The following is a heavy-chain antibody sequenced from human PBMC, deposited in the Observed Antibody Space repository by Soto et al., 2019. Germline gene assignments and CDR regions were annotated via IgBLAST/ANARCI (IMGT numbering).Heavy chain of an antibody. D-gene: IGHD3-10*01. CDR2: INAGNGNT. Sequence: VQSGAEVRKPGASVKVSCTVSGYIFTDYALHWVRQAPGQNLEWMGWINAGNGNTKYSQRFQDRVSFTRDTSASTAYMEVSGLGFEDTAVYYCASFNGAGSYSDALDVWGQGTMVTVSS. J-gene: IGHJ3*01. V-gene: IGHV1-3*01. CDR1: GYIFTDYA. CDR3: ASFNGAGSYSDALDV.